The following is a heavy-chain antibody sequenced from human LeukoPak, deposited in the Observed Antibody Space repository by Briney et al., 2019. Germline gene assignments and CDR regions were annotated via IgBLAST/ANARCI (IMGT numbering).Heavy chain of an antibody. CDR1: GGSISSSSYS. V-gene: IGHV4-39*07. D-gene: IGHD3-10*01. Sequence: SEALSLTCTVSGGSISSSSYSWGWIRQPPGKGLEWIGSIYYSGSTYYNPSLKSRVTISVDTSKNQFSLKLSSVTAADTAVYYCAGDEVLLWFGPFTWGQGTLVTVSS. CDR3: AGDEVLLWFGPFT. J-gene: IGHJ5*02. CDR2: IYYSGST.